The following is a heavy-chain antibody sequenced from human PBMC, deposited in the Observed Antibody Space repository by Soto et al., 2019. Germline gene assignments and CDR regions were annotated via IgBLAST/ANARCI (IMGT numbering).Heavy chain of an antibody. CDR3: ARVGSSGWSPDY. D-gene: IGHD6-19*01. CDR2: IFYSGST. Sequence: QVQLQESGPELVKPSGTLSLTCTVSGGSISGHYWIWIRQSPGKGLEWIGHIFYSGSTNYNPSLKSRVTLSADTSKNQFSLRLSSVTAADTAVYYCARVGSSGWSPDYWGQGILVTVSS. V-gene: IGHV4-59*11. J-gene: IGHJ4*02. CDR1: GGSISGHY.